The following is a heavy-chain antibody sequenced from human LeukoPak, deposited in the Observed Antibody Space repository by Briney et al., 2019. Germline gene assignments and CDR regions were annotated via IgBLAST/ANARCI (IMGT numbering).Heavy chain of an antibody. V-gene: IGHV4-34*01. CDR1: GGSFSGNY. Sequence: SETLSLSCAVSGGSFSGNYWIWIRQPPGKGLEWIGDINHSGSTNYNPSLKSRVTISVDTSKNQFSLKLSSVTAADTAVYYCARGPPINYDILTGYYNFDNWGQGTLVTVSS. J-gene: IGHJ4*02. CDR3: ARGPPINYDILTGYYNFDN. D-gene: IGHD3-9*01. CDR2: INHSGST.